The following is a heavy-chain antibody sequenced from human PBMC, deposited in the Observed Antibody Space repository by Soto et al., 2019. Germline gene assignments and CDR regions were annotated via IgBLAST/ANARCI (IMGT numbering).Heavy chain of an antibody. V-gene: IGHV3-64D*08. Sequence: DVQLVESGGGLVQPGGSLRLSCSASGFNFNTYAIHWVRQAPGKGLEYVSAVSSDGGDTYYAEFVKGRFTISRDNSKNTLSLQMSSLTAEDTAVYYCVRPDIATAGLKMYYYGMDVWGRGTTVTVSS. CDR3: VRPDIATAGLKMYYYGMDV. CDR2: VSSDGGDT. D-gene: IGHD6-13*01. J-gene: IGHJ6*04. CDR1: GFNFNTYA.